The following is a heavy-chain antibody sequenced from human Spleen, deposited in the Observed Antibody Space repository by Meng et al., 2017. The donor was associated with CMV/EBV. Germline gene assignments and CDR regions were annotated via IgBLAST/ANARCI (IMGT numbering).Heavy chain of an antibody. CDR2: VHFSGSA. Sequence: SETLSLTCTVSGGSISSSSYYWGWIRQPPGKGLEWLGYVHFSGSANYNPSLESRLSMSVDTSQNRLYLRLSSVTAADTAVYYCARDLSPDFWNGHLDYWGQGKLVTVSS. CDR1: GGSISSSSYY. V-gene: IGHV4-61*01. J-gene: IGHJ4*02. D-gene: IGHD3-3*01. CDR3: ARDLSPDFWNGHLDY.